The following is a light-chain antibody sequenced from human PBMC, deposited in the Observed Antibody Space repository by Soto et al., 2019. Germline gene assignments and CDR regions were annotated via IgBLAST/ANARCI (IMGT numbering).Light chain of an antibody. CDR3: CSYAGSSWV. J-gene: IGLJ3*02. CDR2: EGS. V-gene: IGLV2-23*01. CDR1: SSDVGGYNL. Sequence: QSALTQPASVSGSPGQSITISCSGTSSDVGGYNLVSWYQQHPGKAPKLMIYEGSKRPSGVSNRFSGSKSGNTASLTISGLQAEDEADYYCCSYAGSSWVFGGGTKLTVL.